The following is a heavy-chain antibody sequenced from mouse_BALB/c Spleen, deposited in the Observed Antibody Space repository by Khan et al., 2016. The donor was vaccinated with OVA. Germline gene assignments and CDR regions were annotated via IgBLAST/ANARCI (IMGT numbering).Heavy chain of an antibody. CDR1: GFTFTDYY. J-gene: IGHJ3*01. Sequence: EVELVESGGGFMQPGGSLTLSCATSGFTFTDYYMYWVRQTPEKRLEWVVYISNRGTTPYYSDTVRGRFTISRDNAKNTLYLQMSRLKSEDTAMYYCAREGDGGGLAYWGQGTLVTVSA. D-gene: IGHD1-1*02. CDR3: AREGDGGGLAY. V-gene: IGHV5-12*02. CDR2: ISNRGTTP.